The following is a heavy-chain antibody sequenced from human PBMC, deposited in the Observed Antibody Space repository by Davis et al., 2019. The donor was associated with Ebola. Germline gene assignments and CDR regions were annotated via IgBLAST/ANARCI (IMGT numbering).Heavy chain of an antibody. D-gene: IGHD2-2*01. CDR1: GFTFSSYG. V-gene: IGHV3-48*02. CDR3: ARGSGDIVVVPAAMHRYYYGMDV. CDR2: ISSSSSTI. J-gene: IGHJ6*02. Sequence: GESLKISCAASGFTFSSYGMHWVRQAPGKGLEWVSYISSSSSTIYYADSVKGRFTIPRDNAKNSLHLQMNSLRDEDTAVYYCARGSGDIVVVPAAMHRYYYGMDVWGQGTTVTVSS.